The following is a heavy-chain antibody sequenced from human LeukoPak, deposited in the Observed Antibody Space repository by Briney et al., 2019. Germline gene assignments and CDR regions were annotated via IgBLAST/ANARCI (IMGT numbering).Heavy chain of an antibody. J-gene: IGHJ4*02. D-gene: IGHD3-22*01. V-gene: IGHV5-51*01. CDR3: ARTYDSSGYYLGNFDY. CDR2: IYPGDSDT. CDR1: EYSFTSYW. Sequence: GESLKISCKGSEYSFTSYWIGWVRQMPGKGLEWMGIIYPGDSDTRYSPSFQGQVTISADKSISTAYLQWSSLKASDTAMYYCARTYDSSGYYLGNFDYWGQGTLVTVSS.